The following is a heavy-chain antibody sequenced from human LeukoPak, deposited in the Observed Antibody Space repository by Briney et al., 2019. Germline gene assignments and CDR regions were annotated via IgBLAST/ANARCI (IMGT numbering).Heavy chain of an antibody. CDR3: ARRSISGNSWDYFDY. V-gene: IGHV4-59*08. CDR2: MHYSGST. D-gene: IGHD4-23*01. J-gene: IGHJ4*02. CDR1: GASISSYY. Sequence: SESLSLTCTVSGASISSYYWSWIRQPPGKGLEWIAFMHYSGSTNYNPSLKSRVTISVDTSKNQFSLKLGSVTAADTAVYYCARRSISGNSWDYFDYWGQGTLVTVSS.